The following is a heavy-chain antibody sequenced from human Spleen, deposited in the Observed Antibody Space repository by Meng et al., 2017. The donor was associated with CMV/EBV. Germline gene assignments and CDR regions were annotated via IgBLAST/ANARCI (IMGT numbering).Heavy chain of an antibody. J-gene: IGHJ6*02. Sequence: GESLKISCAASGFTFSTYWMHWVRQAPGKGLVWVSRINGDGSSTSYADSVKGRFTISRDNAKNTLYLQMNSLRAEDMAVYYCTRLGVAARPTYYYYGMDVWGQGTTVTVSS. CDR3: TRLGVAARPTYYYYGMDV. CDR2: INGDGSST. D-gene: IGHD6-6*01. V-gene: IGHV3-74*01. CDR1: GFTFSTYW.